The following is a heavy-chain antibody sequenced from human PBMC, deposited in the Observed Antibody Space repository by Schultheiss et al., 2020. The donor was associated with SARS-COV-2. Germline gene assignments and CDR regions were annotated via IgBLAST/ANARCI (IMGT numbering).Heavy chain of an antibody. Sequence: GGSLRLSCAASRVTFSIYAMSWVRQAPGRGLVWVSRINHEGTNTVYADSVKGRFTISRDNAKKTLYLQMNSLRGDDTAVYYCARDLSGKEDYWGQGTLVTVSS. V-gene: IGHV3-74*01. J-gene: IGHJ4*02. CDR1: RVTFSIYA. CDR3: ARDLSGKEDY. D-gene: IGHD3-10*01. CDR2: INHEGTNT.